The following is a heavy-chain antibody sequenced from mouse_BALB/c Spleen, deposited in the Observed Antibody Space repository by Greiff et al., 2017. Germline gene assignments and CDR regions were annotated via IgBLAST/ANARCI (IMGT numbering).Heavy chain of an antibody. Sequence: VKLVESGPGLVAPSQSLSITCTVSGFSLTSYGVNWVRQPPGKGLEWLGMIWGDGSTDYNSALKSRLSISKDNSKSQVFLKMNSLQTDDTARYYCARDRGNYAMDYWGQGTSVTVSS. D-gene: IGHD3-1*01. CDR1: GFSLTSYG. CDR3: ARDRGNYAMDY. V-gene: IGHV2-6-7*01. CDR2: IWGDGST. J-gene: IGHJ4*01.